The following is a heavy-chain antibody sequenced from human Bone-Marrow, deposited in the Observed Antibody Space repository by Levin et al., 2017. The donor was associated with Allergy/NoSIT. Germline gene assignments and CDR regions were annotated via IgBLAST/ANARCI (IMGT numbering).Heavy chain of an antibody. Sequence: SGPTLVKPTQTLTLTCNFSGFSLNTEKVGVAWIRQPPGKALEWLALIYWNDGKRFSPSVRDRLSITKYSSSNQVVLTMANMDPMDTATYYCGHVFSSYSYHVDVWGRGTTVTVSS. J-gene: IGHJ6*02. CDR3: GHVFSSYSYHVDV. V-gene: IGHV2-5*01. CDR2: IYWNDGK. CDR1: GFSLNTEKVG.